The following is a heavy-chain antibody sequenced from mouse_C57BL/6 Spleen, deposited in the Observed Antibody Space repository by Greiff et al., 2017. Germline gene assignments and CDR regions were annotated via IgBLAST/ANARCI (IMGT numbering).Heavy chain of an antibody. CDR2: IWRGGST. CDR1: GFSLTSYG. J-gene: IGHJ4*01. CDR3: AKEGLRRDRAMDY. Sequence: VKLEESGPGLVQPSQSLSITCTVSGFSLTSYGVHWVRQSPGKGLEWLGVIWRGGSTDYNAAFMSRLSITKDNSKSQVFFKMNSLQADDTAIYYCAKEGLRRDRAMDYWGQGTSVTVSS. D-gene: IGHD2-4*01. V-gene: IGHV2-5*01.